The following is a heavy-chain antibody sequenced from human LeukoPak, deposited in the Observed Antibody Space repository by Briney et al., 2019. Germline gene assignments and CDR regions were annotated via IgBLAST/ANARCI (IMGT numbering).Heavy chain of an antibody. V-gene: IGHV5-51*01. Sequence: GESLKISCQGSGYRFTSYWIAWVRQMPGKGLEWMGMIYPGDSDTRYSPSYQGQVTISADKSISTTYFQWSSLKASDTAMYYCARHGSSSWPVDYWGQGTLVTVSS. J-gene: IGHJ4*02. CDR3: ARHGSSSWPVDY. D-gene: IGHD6-13*01. CDR1: GYRFTSYW. CDR2: IYPGDSDT.